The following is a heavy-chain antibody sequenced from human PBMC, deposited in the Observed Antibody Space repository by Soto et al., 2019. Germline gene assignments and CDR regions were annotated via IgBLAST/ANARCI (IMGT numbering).Heavy chain of an antibody. Sequence: GGSLRLSCAPSGFTFSNYAMSWVRQAPGKGLEWVSGISSSGVSTYYADSVKGRFTISRDNSKNTLYLQMNNLRAEDTAVYYCAKERECSYTACSEFDYWGQGTLVTSPQ. V-gene: IGHV3-23*01. D-gene: IGHD3-16*02. CDR1: GFTFSNYA. CDR3: AKERECSYTACSEFDY. J-gene: IGHJ4*02. CDR2: ISSSGVST.